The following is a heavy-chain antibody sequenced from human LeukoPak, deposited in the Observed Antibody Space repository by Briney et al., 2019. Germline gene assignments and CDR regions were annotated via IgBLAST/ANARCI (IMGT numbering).Heavy chain of an antibody. V-gene: IGHV1-18*01. D-gene: IGHD2-2*01. J-gene: IGHJ6*02. CDR1: GYTFTSYG. CDR3: ARDGEVVVVPAARVYYYYYGMDV. Sequence: ASEKVSCKASGYTFTSYGISWVRQAPGQGLEWMGWISAYNGNTNYAQKLQGRVTMTTDTSTSTAYMELRSLRSDDTAVYYCARDGEVVVVPAARVYYYYYGMDVWGQGTTVTVSS. CDR2: ISAYNGNT.